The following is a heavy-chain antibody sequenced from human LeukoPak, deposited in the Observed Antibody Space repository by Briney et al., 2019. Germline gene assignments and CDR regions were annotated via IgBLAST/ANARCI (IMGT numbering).Heavy chain of an antibody. V-gene: IGHV1-18*01. D-gene: IGHD1-1*01. J-gene: IGHJ4*02. CDR3: VRDHNSENWRSLGK. CDR1: GYTFTSYG. Sequence: GASVKVSCKASGYTFTSYGISWVRQAPGQGLEWMGWISAYNGNTNYAQKLQGRVTMTTDTSTSMAYMELRSLTSDDTALYYCVRDHNSENWRSLGKWGPGALGTVSS. CDR2: ISAYNGNT.